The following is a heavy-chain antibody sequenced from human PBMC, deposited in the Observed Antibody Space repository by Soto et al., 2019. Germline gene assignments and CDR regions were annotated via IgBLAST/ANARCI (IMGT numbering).Heavy chain of an antibody. D-gene: IGHD3-10*01. J-gene: IGHJ4*02. CDR2: MNPNSGNT. Sequence: ASVKVSCKASGYTFTSYDINWVRQATGQGLEWMGWMNPNSGNTGYAQKFQGRVTMTRSTSISTAYMELSSLRSEDTAVYYCARGVGGPYGSGSYYQFDYWGQGTLVTVSS. CDR3: ARGVGGPYGSGSYYQFDY. V-gene: IGHV1-8*01. CDR1: GYTFTSYD.